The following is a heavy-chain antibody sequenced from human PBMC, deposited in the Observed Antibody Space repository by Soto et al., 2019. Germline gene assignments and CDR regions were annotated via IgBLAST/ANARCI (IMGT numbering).Heavy chain of an antibody. V-gene: IGHV4-31*03. CDR3: AREVAAALYYFDY. CDR2: IYYSGST. J-gene: IGHJ4*02. D-gene: IGHD6-13*01. CDR1: GGSISSGGHY. Sequence: PSETLSLTCIVSGGSISSGGHYWSWIRQHPGKGLEWIAYIYYSGSTYYNPSLKSRVTISVDTSKNQFSLKLSSVTAADTAVYYCAREVAAALYYFDYWGQGTLVTVSS.